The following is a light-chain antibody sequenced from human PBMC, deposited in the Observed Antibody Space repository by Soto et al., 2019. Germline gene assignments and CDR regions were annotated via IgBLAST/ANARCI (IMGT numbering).Light chain of an antibody. CDR2: LNSDGSH. CDR1: SGHSSYA. V-gene: IGLV4-69*01. Sequence: QSVLTQSPSASASLGASVKLTCTLSSGHSSYAIAWHQQQPEKGPRYLMKLNSDGSHSKGDGIPDRFSGSSSGAERYLTISSLQSEDEADYYGQTWGTGTYVGFGGGTKLTV. CDR3: QTWGTGTYVG. J-gene: IGLJ2*01.